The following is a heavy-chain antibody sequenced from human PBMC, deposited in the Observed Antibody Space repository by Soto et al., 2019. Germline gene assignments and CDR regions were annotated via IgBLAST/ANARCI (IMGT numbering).Heavy chain of an antibody. J-gene: IGHJ4*02. CDR3: ARGGGANPTASAPY. D-gene: IGHD6-13*01. Sequence: ASVKVSCKASGYTFTNYAIHWVRQAPGQNLEWMGWISAVNGNTKYSQRFQGRVTMTTDTSTSTAYMELRSLRSDDTAVYFCARGGGANPTASAPYWGQGTLVTVSS. CDR2: ISAVNGNT. V-gene: IGHV1-3*01. CDR1: GYTFTNYA.